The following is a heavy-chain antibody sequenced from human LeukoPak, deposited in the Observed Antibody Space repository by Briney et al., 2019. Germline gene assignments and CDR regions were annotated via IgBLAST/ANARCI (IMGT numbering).Heavy chain of an antibody. Sequence: PGGSLRLSCAGSGFSVSNYYMSWVRQAPGKGLEWVSLIRDSGETFYADSVKGRFTISRDNSKNTLYLQMNSLRVEDTAVYYCAKDPPRYSGSDYRGGFFDYWGQGTLVTVSP. CDR3: AKDPPRYSGSDYRGGFFDY. V-gene: IGHV3-53*01. CDR2: IRDSGET. CDR1: GFSVSNYY. J-gene: IGHJ4*02. D-gene: IGHD5-12*01.